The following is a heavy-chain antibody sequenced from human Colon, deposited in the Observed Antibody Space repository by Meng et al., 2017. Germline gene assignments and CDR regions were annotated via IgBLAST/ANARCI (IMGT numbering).Heavy chain of an antibody. CDR1: GGSISSVGYY. J-gene: IGHJ4*02. D-gene: IGHD4-17*01. Sequence: VHLQESGPGLVKPSQPLSLPCTVSGGSISSVGYYWTWIRQHPGKGLEWIGYIYHSGTTYYNPSLKSRVTISVDTSENQFSLNLRSVTAADTAVYFCARTLRDYGKIDYWGQGTLVTVSS. V-gene: IGHV4-31*03. CDR2: IYHSGTT. CDR3: ARTLRDYGKIDY.